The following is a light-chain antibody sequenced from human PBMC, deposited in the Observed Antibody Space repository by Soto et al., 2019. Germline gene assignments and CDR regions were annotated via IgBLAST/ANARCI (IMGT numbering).Light chain of an antibody. Sequence: IQMTQSPFSVSASVGDRVTITCRASQGISSWLAWYQQKPGKSPTLLIYKASNLQTGVPSRFSGSGSGTDFTLTISSLQPEEFATYYCQQTSSFPLTFGGGTKVDIK. J-gene: IGKJ4*01. CDR2: KAS. CDR1: QGISSW. CDR3: QQTSSFPLT. V-gene: IGKV1-12*01.